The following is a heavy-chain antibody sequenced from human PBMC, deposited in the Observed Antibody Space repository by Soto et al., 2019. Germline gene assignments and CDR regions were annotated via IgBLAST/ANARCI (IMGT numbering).Heavy chain of an antibody. CDR1: GFTFSNYG. CDR3: AKDIALVRGVIIDIDV. J-gene: IGHJ6*02. CDR2: ISYNGDKE. Sequence: GGSLRLSCAASGFTFSNYGMHWVRQAPGKGLEWVTLISYNGDKEYYADSVKGRFIISRDNSKNTVDLQMNSLRAEDTAVYYCAKDIALVRGVIIDIDVWGRGTTVTVSS. D-gene: IGHD3-10*01. V-gene: IGHV3-30*18.